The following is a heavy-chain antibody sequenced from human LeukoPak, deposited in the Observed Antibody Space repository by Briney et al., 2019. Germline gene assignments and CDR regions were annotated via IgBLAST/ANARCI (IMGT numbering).Heavy chain of an antibody. Sequence: SETLSLTCTVSGGSISSSSYYWGWIRQPPGKGLEWIGSIYYSGSTYYNPSLKSRVIISVDTSKNQFSLKLSSVTAADTAVYYCARYIRGFGVVIYYFDYWGQGTLVTVSS. CDR3: ARYIRGFGVVIYYFDY. D-gene: IGHD3-3*01. J-gene: IGHJ4*02. V-gene: IGHV4-39*01. CDR2: IYYSGST. CDR1: GGSISSSSYY.